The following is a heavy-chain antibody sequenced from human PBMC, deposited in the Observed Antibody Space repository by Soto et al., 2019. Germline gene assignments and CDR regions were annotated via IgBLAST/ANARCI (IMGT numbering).Heavy chain of an antibody. D-gene: IGHD2-2*01. CDR2: ISWNGNSR. Sequence: PGGSLRLSCAASGFTFDDYVMHWVRQAPGKGLEWVSGISWNGNSRDYADSVKGRFTISRDNAKNSLYLQMNSLRDEDTALYYCATGFSSSTYYIDSWRLGTLVTVSS. CDR1: GFTFDDYV. J-gene: IGHJ4*02. CDR3: ATGFSSSTYYIDS. V-gene: IGHV3-9*01.